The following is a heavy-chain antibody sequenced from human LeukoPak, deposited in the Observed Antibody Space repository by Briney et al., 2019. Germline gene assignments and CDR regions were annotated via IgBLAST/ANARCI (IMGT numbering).Heavy chain of an antibody. CDR2: INHSGST. V-gene: IGHV4-34*01. J-gene: IGHJ2*01. CDR3: ATAHGRYCSSTSCSRRRFFDL. CDR1: GGYFSGYY. Sequence: SETLSLTCAVYGGYFSGYYWSWIRQLPGKGLEWIGEINHSGSTNYNPSLKSRVTISVDTSKNQFSLKLSSVTAADTAVYYCATAHGRYCSSTSCSRRRFFDLWGRGTLVTVSS. D-gene: IGHD2-2*01.